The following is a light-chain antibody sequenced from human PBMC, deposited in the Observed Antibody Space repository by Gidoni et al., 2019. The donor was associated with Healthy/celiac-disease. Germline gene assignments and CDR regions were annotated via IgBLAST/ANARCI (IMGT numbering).Light chain of an antibody. CDR3: QAYDSGLSVWV. CDR1: SSNIGPGYD. J-gene: IGLJ3*02. V-gene: IGLV1-40*01. Sequence: QSVLTQPPPVSAAPGPRVTISCTGSSSNIGPGYDVYWYQRRPRTAPKLLISGDSNRTSGVPDRFSGSKSATSASLAITGLQAEDEADYCGQAYDSGLSVWVFGGGTKLTVL. CDR2: GDS.